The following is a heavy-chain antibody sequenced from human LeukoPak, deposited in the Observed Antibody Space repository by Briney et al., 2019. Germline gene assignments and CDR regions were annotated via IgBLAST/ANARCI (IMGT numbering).Heavy chain of an antibody. Sequence: GASVKVSCKASGYTFTSYDINWVRQGTGQGLEWMGCMNPNSGNTGYAQKFQGRVTMTRNTSISTAYMELSRVRSEDTAVYSCASVFGEYYGSGRAPPTHAVWGKGTTVTVSS. CDR3: ASVFGEYYGSGRAPPTHAV. V-gene: IGHV1-8*01. D-gene: IGHD3-10*01. CDR1: GYTFTSYD. CDR2: MNPNSGNT. J-gene: IGHJ6*04.